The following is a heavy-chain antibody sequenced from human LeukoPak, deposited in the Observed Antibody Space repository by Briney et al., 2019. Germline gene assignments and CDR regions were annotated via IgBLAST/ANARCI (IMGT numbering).Heavy chain of an antibody. V-gene: IGHV3-23*01. CDR2: ISGNGGST. D-gene: IGHD6-19*01. Sequence: PGGSLRLSCAASGFTFSSYAMYWVRQASGKGLEWVSGISGNGGSTYYADSVKGRFTISRDNSKNTLYLQMNSLRAEDSAVYYCAKDPYSSGWAYFDYWGQGTLVTVSS. CDR1: GFTFSSYA. CDR3: AKDPYSSGWAYFDY. J-gene: IGHJ4*02.